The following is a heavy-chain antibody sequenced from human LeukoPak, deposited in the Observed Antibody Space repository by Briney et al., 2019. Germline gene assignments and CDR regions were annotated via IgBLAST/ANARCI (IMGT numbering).Heavy chain of an antibody. Sequence: SETLSLTCTVSGGSISTYNHYGTWVRQPPGKGLEWIGHISYSGSTVYNASLRTRVTISVDTSKNQFSLKLTSVTAADTAVYYCARQGRNRDFCSSISCHYFDFWGQGALATVSS. CDR1: GGSISTYNHY. J-gene: IGHJ4*02. CDR3: ARQGRNRDFCSSISCHYFDF. CDR2: ISYSGST. D-gene: IGHD2-2*01. V-gene: IGHV4-39*01.